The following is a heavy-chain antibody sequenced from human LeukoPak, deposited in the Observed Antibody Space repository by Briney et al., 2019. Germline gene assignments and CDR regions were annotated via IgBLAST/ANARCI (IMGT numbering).Heavy chain of an antibody. CDR2: IRYDGSNK. CDR1: GSTFSSYG. J-gene: IGHJ4*02. V-gene: IGHV3-30*02. Sequence: GGSLRLSCAASGSTFSSYGMHWVRQAPGKGLEWVAFIRYDGSNKYYADSVKGRFTISRDNSKNTLYLQMNRLRAEDSAVYYCARDGSGYSDPVDYWGQGTLVTVSS. CDR3: ARDGSGYSDPVDY. D-gene: IGHD3-22*01.